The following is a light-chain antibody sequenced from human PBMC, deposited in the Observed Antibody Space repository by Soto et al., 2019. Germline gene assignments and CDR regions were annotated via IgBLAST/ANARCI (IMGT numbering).Light chain of an antibody. CDR1: QSVSSTY. V-gene: IGKV3-20*01. CDR3: QQYDTSPT. Sequence: EIVLAQSPGTLSLSPGERATLSCRASQSVSSTYLAWYQQKPGQPPRLLIYDASSRATGIPDRFSGSGSGTDFTLTISRLEPEDFAVYYCQQYDTSPTFGQGTKVEI. CDR2: DAS. J-gene: IGKJ1*01.